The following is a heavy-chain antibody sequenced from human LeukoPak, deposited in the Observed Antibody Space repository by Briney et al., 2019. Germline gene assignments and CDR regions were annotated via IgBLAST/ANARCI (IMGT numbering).Heavy chain of an antibody. V-gene: IGHV1-18*01. CDR3: ASSHCSSTSCYNWDAFDI. J-gene: IGHJ3*02. CDR1: GYTFTSYG. Sequence: ASVKVSCKASGYTFTSYGISWVRQAPGQGLEWMGWINAYNGNTNYAQKLQGRVTMTTDTSTSTAYMELRSLRSDDTAVYYCASSHCSSTSCYNWDAFDIWGQGTMVTVSS. D-gene: IGHD2-2*02. CDR2: INAYNGNT.